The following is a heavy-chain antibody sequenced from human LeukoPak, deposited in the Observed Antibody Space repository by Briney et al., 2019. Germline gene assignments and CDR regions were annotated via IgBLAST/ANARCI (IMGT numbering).Heavy chain of an antibody. D-gene: IGHD1-1*01. CDR2: INPNSGGT. J-gene: IGHJ5*02. Sequence: ASVKVSCKASGYTFTGYYMHWVRQAPGQGLEWMGWINPNSGGTNYAQKFQGRVTMTRDTSISTAYMELSRLRSDDTVVYYCARDRVTDWNPSNWFDPWGQGTLVTVSS. CDR1: GYTFTGYY. CDR3: ARDRVTDWNPSNWFDP. V-gene: IGHV1-2*02.